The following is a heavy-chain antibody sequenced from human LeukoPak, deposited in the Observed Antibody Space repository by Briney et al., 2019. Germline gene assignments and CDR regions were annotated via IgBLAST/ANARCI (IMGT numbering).Heavy chain of an antibody. CDR3: ARLYGGNSYYYGMDV. CDR1: GVSISNYY. Sequence: PSETLSLTCTVSGVSISNYYWSWIRQPPGKGLEWIGYIYYSGSTNYNPSLKSRVTISVDTSKSHFSLKLSSVTAADTAVYYCARLYGGNSYYYGMDVWGQGTTVTVSS. CDR2: IYYSGST. J-gene: IGHJ6*02. D-gene: IGHD4-23*01. V-gene: IGHV4-59*01.